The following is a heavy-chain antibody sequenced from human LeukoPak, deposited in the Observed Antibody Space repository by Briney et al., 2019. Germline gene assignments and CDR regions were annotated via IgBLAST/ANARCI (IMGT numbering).Heavy chain of an antibody. D-gene: IGHD1-26*01. CDR3: ARDKAIVGATQFDY. Sequence: GGSLRLSCAASGFTFSSYWMHWVRQAPGKGLVWVSRINSDGSSTSYADSVKGRFTISRGNAKNTLYLQMNSLRAEDTAVYYCARDKAIVGATQFDYWGQGTLVTVSS. CDR1: GFTFSSYW. V-gene: IGHV3-74*01. CDR2: INSDGSST. J-gene: IGHJ4*02.